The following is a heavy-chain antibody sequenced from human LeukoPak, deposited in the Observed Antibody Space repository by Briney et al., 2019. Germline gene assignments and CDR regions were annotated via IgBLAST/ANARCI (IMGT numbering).Heavy chain of an antibody. D-gene: IGHD3-22*01. CDR1: GGTFSSYA. V-gene: IGHV1-69*04. J-gene: IGHJ4*02. CDR2: IIPILGIA. CDR3: ARDPYDSSGKSEIFDY. Sequence: SVKVSCKASGGTFSSYAISWVRQAPGQGLESMGRIIPILGIANYAQKFQGRVTITADKSTSTAYMELSSLRSEDTAVYYCARDPYDSSGKSEIFDYWGQGTLVTVSS.